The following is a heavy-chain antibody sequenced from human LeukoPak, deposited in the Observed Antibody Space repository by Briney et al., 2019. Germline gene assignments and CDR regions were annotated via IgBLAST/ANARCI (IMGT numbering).Heavy chain of an antibody. CDR2: INPSGGST. D-gene: IGHD3-22*01. V-gene: IGHV1-46*01. CDR1: GYTFTNYF. J-gene: IGHJ5*02. Sequence: ASVKVSCKASGYTFTNYFIHWVRQAPGQGLEWMGIINPSGGSTSYAQKLQGRVTMTGDTSTSTVYMELSSLRSEDTAVYYCARYYYDSSGYYYGWFDPWGQGTLVTVSS. CDR3: ARYYYDSSGYYYGWFDP.